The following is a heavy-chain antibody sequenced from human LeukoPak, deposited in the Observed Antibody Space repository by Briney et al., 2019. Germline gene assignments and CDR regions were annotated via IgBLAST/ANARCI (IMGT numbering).Heavy chain of an antibody. CDR1: GYSISSSYW. Sequence: SETLSLTCAVSGYSISSSYWWGWIRQPPGQGLEWIRYIYYSGRTYYNPSLKSRVTMSVDTSKNQFSLKLSSVTAVDTAVYYCARKPDGHFPFDYWGQGTLVTVSS. CDR3: ARKPDGHFPFDY. V-gene: IGHV4-28*01. J-gene: IGHJ4*02. D-gene: IGHD1-14*01. CDR2: IYYSGRT.